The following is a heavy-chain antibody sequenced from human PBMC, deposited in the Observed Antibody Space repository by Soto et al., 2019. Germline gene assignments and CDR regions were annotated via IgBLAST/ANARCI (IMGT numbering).Heavy chain of an antibody. CDR2: IGSGGGPI. CDR1: GFTFSDYY. Sequence: QVRLVESGGALVKPGGSLRLSCAVSGFTFSDYYMNWIRQAPGKGLEWVSYIGSGGGPIYYAHSVKGRFTISRDNAKNSLFLQMNSLRVEDTAVYYCVQKEHWGQGTLVTVS. D-gene: IGHD1-1*01. V-gene: IGHV3-11*01. CDR3: VQKEH. J-gene: IGHJ1*01.